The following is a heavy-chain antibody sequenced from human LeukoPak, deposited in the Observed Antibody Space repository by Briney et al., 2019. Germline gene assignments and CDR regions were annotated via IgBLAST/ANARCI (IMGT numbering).Heavy chain of an antibody. CDR3: ASNSGSGSFDY. CDR2: IYHSEST. CDR1: GGSISSTNW. Sequence: SGSPSLTCAVSGGSISSTNWWNWVRQPPGKGLEWIGEIYHSESTNYNPSLKSRVTISVDKPKNQFSLKLSSVTAADTAVYFCASNSGSGSFDYWGQGTLVTVSS. J-gene: IGHJ4*02. V-gene: IGHV4-4*02. D-gene: IGHD3-10*01.